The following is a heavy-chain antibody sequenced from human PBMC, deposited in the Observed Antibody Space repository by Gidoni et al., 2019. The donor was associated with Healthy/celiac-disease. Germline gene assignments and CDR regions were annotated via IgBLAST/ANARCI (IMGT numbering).Heavy chain of an antibody. J-gene: IGHJ6*02. V-gene: IGHV1-58*02. CDR1: GFTFTSSA. Sequence: QMQLVQSGPEVKKPGTSVKVSCKASGFTFTSSAMQWVRQARGQRLEWIGGIVVGSDNTNYAQKFQERVTITRNMSTSTAYMELSSLGSEDTAVYCWAAGIVATMRYYYSGMDVWGQGTTVTVSS. CDR3: AAGIVATMRYYYSGMDV. D-gene: IGHD5-12*01. CDR2: IVVGSDNT.